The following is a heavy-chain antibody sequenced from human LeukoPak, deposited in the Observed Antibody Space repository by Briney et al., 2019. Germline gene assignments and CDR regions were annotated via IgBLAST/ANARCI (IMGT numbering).Heavy chain of an antibody. V-gene: IGHV3-48*04. CDR1: GFTFSSHS. D-gene: IGHD3-22*01. CDR2: ISSRSITI. J-gene: IGHJ4*02. CDR3: ARDDDYYDNSGYRPFDY. Sequence: GSLRLSCAASGFTFSSHSMNWVRQAPGKGLEWVSYISSRSITIYYADSVKGRFTISRDDATNSLYLQMSSLRAEDTAVYYCARDDDYYDNSGYRPFDYWGQGTLVTVSS.